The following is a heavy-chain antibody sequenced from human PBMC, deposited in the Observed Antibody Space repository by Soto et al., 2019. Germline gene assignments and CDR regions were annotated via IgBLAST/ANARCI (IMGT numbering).Heavy chain of an antibody. D-gene: IGHD3-22*01. V-gene: IGHV3-15*07. CDR2: IKSKTDGGTT. J-gene: IGHJ3*02. CDR3: TTLGLIVVVPLAPLDAFDI. CDR1: GFTFSNAW. Sequence: EVQLVESGGGLVKPGGSLRLSCAASGFTFSNAWMNWVRQAPGRGLEWVGRIKSKTDGGTTDYAAPVKGRFTISRDDSKNTLYLQMKSLKTEDTAVYYCTTLGLIVVVPLAPLDAFDIWGQGTMVTVSS.